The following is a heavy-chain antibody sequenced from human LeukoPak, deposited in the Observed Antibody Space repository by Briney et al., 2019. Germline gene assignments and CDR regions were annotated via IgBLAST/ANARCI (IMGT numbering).Heavy chain of an antibody. Sequence: PSETLPLTCTVSGGSISSSSYYWGWIRQPPGKGLEWIGSIYYSGSPYYNPSLKSRVTISVDTSKKQFSLKLKSVTAADTAVYYCARDRDVDDFDSWGHGTLVTVSS. J-gene: IGHJ4*01. CDR2: IYYSGSP. D-gene: IGHD2-15*01. CDR1: GGSISSSSYY. V-gene: IGHV4-39*07. CDR3: ARDRDVDDFDS.